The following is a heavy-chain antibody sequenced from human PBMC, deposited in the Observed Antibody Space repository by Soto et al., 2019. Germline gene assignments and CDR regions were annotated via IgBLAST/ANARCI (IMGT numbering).Heavy chain of an antibody. D-gene: IGHD1-26*01. V-gene: IGHV4-39*01. J-gene: IGHJ4*02. CDR1: GGSISSSSYY. Sequence: SETLSLTCTVSGGSISSSSYYWGWIRQPPGKGLEWIGSIYYSGSTYYNPSLKSRVTISVDTSNNQFSLKLSSVTAADTAVYYCAKIGSFSEGDYSDYCDQCTLVIVSS. CDR2: IYYSGST. CDR3: AKIGSFSEGDYSDY.